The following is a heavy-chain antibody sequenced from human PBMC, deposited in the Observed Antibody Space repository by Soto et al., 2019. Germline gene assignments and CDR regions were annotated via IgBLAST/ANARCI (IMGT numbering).Heavy chain of an antibody. Sequence: GGSLRLSCAASGFTFSSYAMSWVRQAPGKGLEWVSAISGSGGSTYYADSVKGRFTISRDNSKNTLYLQMNSLRAEDTAVYYCAKGFNTFGGVIAPSFDYWGQGTLVTVSS. CDR2: ISGSGGST. J-gene: IGHJ4*02. CDR1: GFTFSSYA. V-gene: IGHV3-23*01. CDR3: AKGFNTFGGVIAPSFDY. D-gene: IGHD3-16*02.